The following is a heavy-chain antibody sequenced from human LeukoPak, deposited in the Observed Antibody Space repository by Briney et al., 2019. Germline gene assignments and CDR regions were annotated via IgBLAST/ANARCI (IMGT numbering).Heavy chain of an antibody. D-gene: IGHD5-18*01. Sequence: GRSLRLSCAASGFTFSSYGMHWVRQAPGKGLEWVAVISYDGSNKYYADSVKGRFTISRDNSKNTLYLQMNSLRAEDTAVYYCAKELRGYSYGLRNNWFDPWGQATLVTVSS. CDR1: GFTFSSYG. CDR3: AKELRGYSYGLRNNWFDP. V-gene: IGHV3-30*18. CDR2: ISYDGSNK. J-gene: IGHJ5*02.